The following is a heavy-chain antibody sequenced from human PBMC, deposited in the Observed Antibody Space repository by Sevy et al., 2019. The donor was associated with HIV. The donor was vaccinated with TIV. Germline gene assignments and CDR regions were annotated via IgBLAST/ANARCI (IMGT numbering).Heavy chain of an antibody. D-gene: IGHD4-17*01. CDR1: GFTFSNAW. CDR2: IKNKTDGGTT. Sequence: GGSLRLSCAASGFTFSNAWMSWVRQAPGKGLEWVGRIKNKTDGGTTDYAAPVKGRFTISRDDSNRTRYLQMNGLKTEDTAEYYCSKDNRWNTVTIDYWGQGTLVTVSS. J-gene: IGHJ4*02. V-gene: IGHV3-15*01. CDR3: SKDNRWNTVTIDY.